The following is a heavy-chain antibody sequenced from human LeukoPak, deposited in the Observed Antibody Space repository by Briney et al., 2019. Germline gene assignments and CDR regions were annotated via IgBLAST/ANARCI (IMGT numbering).Heavy chain of an antibody. J-gene: IGHJ5*02. D-gene: IGHD3-10*01. V-gene: IGHV3-48*02. CDR1: GFTFSRYR. CDR2: ISSSSSTI. CDR3: ARDLVYYSSGGTVDP. Sequence: GGSLRLSCVASGFTFSRYRMNWVRQGPGTGLEWDSYISSSSSTIYYADSVKGRFTISRDNDKNPLYLQMNSLRDEDTAVYYCARDLVYYSSGGTVDPWGQGTLVTVSS.